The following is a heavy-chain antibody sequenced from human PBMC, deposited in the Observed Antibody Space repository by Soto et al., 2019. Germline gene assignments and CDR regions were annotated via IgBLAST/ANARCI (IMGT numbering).Heavy chain of an antibody. CDR3: AKAGYCSSATCATRYYYMDV. CDR1: GFTFSSYA. Sequence: GGSLRLSCAASGFTFSSYAMGWVRQAPGKGLEWVPAISGSGGSTYYADSVKGRFTISRDNSKNTLYLQMNSLRAEDTAVYYCAKAGYCSSATCATRYYYMDVWGKGTTVTVSS. V-gene: IGHV3-23*01. D-gene: IGHD2-2*01. CDR2: ISGSGGST. J-gene: IGHJ6*03.